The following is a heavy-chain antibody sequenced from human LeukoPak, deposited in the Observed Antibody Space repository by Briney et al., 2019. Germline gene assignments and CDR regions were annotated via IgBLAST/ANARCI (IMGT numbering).Heavy chain of an antibody. CDR2: IIPFFPAT. D-gene: IGHD3-22*01. J-gene: IGHJ4*02. Sequence: WASVTVSCKASGGTLSSNAINWVRQAPGQGLEWMGGIIPFFPATNYAQKFQGRVTITADESTSTAYMELSSLRSEDTAVYYCARVIVTRRDDSSGLIYWGQGTLVTVSS. CDR1: GGTLSSNA. V-gene: IGHV1-69*13. CDR3: ARVIVTRRDDSSGLIY.